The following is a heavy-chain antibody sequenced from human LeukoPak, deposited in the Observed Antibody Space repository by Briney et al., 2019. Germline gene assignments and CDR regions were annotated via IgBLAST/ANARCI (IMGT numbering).Heavy chain of an antibody. Sequence: GGTLRLSCAAPGLTCSSSAMPWVRQAPGKGLNRVAAISYDGSNKYYADSVKGRFTISRDNSKNTLYLQMNSLRAEDTAVYYCARDPPYSSSWYHFDYWGQGTLVTVSS. D-gene: IGHD6-13*01. J-gene: IGHJ4*02. V-gene: IGHV3-30-3*01. CDR2: ISYDGSNK. CDR1: GLTCSSSA. CDR3: ARDPPYSSSWYHFDY.